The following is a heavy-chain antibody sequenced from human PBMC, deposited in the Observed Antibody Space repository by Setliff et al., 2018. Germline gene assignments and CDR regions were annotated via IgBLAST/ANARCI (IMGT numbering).Heavy chain of an antibody. CDR2: TSYDGINK. Sequence: PGGSLRLSCAASGFTFSSYPMHWVRQAPGKGLEWVAVTSYDGINKYYAESVQGRFAISRDNSKNTLYLQMNSLRLEDTAVYYCARARAVGGLIAGWDSWGQGTLVTVSS. CDR3: ARARAVGGLIAGWDS. V-gene: IGHV3-30*01. CDR1: GFTFSSYP. J-gene: IGHJ4*02. D-gene: IGHD3-3*01.